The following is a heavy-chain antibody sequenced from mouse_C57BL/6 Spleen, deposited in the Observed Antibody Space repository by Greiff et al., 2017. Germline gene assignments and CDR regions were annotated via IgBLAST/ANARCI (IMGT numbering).Heavy chain of an antibody. CDR3: ARSKDGSFAY. CDR1: GYAFSSSW. J-gene: IGHJ3*01. D-gene: IGHD2-3*01. V-gene: IGHV1-82*01. CDR2: IYPGDGDT. Sequence: VQLQQSGPELVKPGASVKISCKASGYAFSSSWMNWVKQRPGKGLEWIGRIYPGDGDTNYNGKFKGKATLTADKSSSTAYMPLSSLTSEDSAVXFCARSKDGSFAYWGQGTLVTVSA.